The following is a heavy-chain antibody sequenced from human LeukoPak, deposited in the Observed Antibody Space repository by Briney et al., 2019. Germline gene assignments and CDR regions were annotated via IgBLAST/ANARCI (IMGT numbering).Heavy chain of an antibody. CDR1: GYTFTDYY. CDR3: AKNKFNNGYYWEKNHYNGRDV. Sequence: ASVKVSCKASGYTFTDYYVHWVRQAPGQGLEWMGRINARSGDTNAAQRFQGRVTMTRVTSITTAYLELSRLRSDDTAVYYCAKNKFNNGYYWEKNHYNGRDVWGKGTTATVSS. D-gene: IGHD3-3*01. J-gene: IGHJ6*04. V-gene: IGHV1-2*06. CDR2: INARSGDT.